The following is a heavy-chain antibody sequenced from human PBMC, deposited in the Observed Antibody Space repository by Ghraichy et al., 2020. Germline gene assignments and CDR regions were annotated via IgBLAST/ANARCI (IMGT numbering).Heavy chain of an antibody. V-gene: IGHV4-39*01. CDR1: GGSISSSSYY. CDR3: ARVAGRHITIFAVVINPGRFDP. J-gene: IGHJ5*02. D-gene: IGHD3-3*01. Sequence: SETLSLTCTVSGGSISSSSYYWAWIRQPPGKGLEWLGNIFYSGSTYYNPSLESRATISVDTSKNKFSLKLSSVTAADTAVYYCARVAGRHITIFAVVINPGRFDPWGQGTMVTGSS. CDR2: IFYSGST.